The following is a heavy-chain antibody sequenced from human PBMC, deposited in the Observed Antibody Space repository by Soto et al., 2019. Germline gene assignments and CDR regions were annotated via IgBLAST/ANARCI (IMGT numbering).Heavy chain of an antibody. Sequence: ASVKVSCKASGYTFTSYGISWVRQAPGQGHEWMGGISAYNGNTNYAQKLQGRVTITTDESTSTAYMELSNLRSEDTAVYYCARGIVVVPAAMRVYYYYGMDVWGQGTTVTVSS. CDR2: ISAYNGNT. D-gene: IGHD2-2*01. CDR3: ARGIVVVPAAMRVYYYYGMDV. CDR1: GYTFTSYG. J-gene: IGHJ6*02. V-gene: IGHV1-18*01.